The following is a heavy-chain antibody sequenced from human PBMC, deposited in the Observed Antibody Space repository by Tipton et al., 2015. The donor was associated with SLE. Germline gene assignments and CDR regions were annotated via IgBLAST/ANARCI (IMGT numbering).Heavy chain of an antibody. CDR1: RYSIRSGYS. J-gene: IGHJ5*02. CDR3: ARAGHSSGWGVMLDL. Sequence: TLSLTCTVSRYSIRSGYSWGWIRQPPGKGLEWIGSIYHRGNTYYNPSLRSRVTLSVDTTNNYFSLTLNSVTAADTAVYYCARAGHSSGWGVMLDLWGQGALVTVSS. V-gene: IGHV4-38-2*02. CDR2: IYHRGNT. D-gene: IGHD6-19*01.